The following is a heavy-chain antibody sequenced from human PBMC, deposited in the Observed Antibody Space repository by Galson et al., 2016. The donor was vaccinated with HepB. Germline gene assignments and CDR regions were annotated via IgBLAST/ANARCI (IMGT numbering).Heavy chain of an antibody. CDR3: ASSPGAGL. Sequence: SLRLSCAASGFTFSTYAMNWVRQAPGKGLEWVSGISGSGSSSSHADSVKGRFTISRDSSKNTLYLQMNSLRNEDTAVYYCASSPGAGLWGQGTLVTVSS. CDR2: ISGSGSSS. D-gene: IGHD1-26*01. V-gene: IGHV3-23*01. J-gene: IGHJ4*02. CDR1: GFTFSTYA.